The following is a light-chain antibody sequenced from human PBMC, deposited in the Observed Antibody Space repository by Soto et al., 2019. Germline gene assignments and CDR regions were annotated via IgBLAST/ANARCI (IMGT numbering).Light chain of an antibody. Sequence: EIVMTPSPATLSVSPVEISTLSCRASQSVSSNLAWYQQKPGQAPRLLIYGASTRATGIPARFSGSGSGTEFTLTIKRLEPEDFAVYYCQQYNNWPPINCGQGTRRAIK. CDR1: QSVSSN. V-gene: IGKV3-15*01. CDR3: QQYNNWPPIN. J-gene: IGKJ5*01. CDR2: GAS.